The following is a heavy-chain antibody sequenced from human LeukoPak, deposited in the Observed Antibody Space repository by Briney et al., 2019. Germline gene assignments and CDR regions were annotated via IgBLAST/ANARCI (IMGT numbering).Heavy chain of an antibody. Sequence: QSGGSLRLSCAASGFTFSSYAMSWVRQAPGKGLEWVSAISGSGGSTYYADSVKGRFTISRDNSKNTLYLQMNSLRAEDTAVYYCAKDLDYLVGATNWFDPWGQGTLVTVS. CDR3: AKDLDYLVGATNWFDP. D-gene: IGHD1-26*01. CDR2: ISGSGGST. J-gene: IGHJ5*02. V-gene: IGHV3-23*01. CDR1: GFTFSSYA.